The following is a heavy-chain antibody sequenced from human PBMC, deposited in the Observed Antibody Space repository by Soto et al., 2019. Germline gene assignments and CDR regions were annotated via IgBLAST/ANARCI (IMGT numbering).Heavy chain of an antibody. J-gene: IGHJ4*02. V-gene: IGHV3-23*01. CDR2: ISSSGYSA. CDR1: GFTYNNYA. D-gene: IGHD2-21*02. Sequence: EVQLLESGGALVQPGVSLSLSCAASGFTYNNYAMGWVRQARGKGLEWVSAISSSGYSAYYADSVKGRFTISRDNSRNTMFLQMNKLSAEDTAVYYCAKGSVVVAAKFDSWGQGTQVTVSS. CDR3: AKGSVVVAAKFDS.